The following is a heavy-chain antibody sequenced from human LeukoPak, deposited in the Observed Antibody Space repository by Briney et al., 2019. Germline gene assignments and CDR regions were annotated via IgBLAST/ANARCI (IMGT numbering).Heavy chain of an antibody. J-gene: IGHJ4*02. CDR1: GGSISSSNR. V-gene: IGHV4-4*02. D-gene: IGHD4-17*01. Sequence: PSETLSLTCAVSGGSISSSNRWSWVRQSPGKGLEWIGEIYHSGSTNYNPSLKSRVTISLDMSKNQFSLKLSSVTAADTAVYYCGAGDYYYFDYWGQGTLVTVSS. CDR2: IYHSGST. CDR3: GAGDYYYFDY.